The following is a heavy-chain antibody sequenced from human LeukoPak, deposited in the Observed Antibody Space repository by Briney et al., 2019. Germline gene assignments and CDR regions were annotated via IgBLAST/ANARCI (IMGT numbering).Heavy chain of an antibody. CDR2: IKSKTDGGTT. CDR3: TTDRYGNAFDI. J-gene: IGHJ3*02. Sequence: GGSLRLSCAASGFTFSNAWLSWVRQAPGKGLEWVGRIKSKTDGGTTDYAAPVKGRFTISRDDSKNTLYLQMSSPKTEDTAVYYCTTDRYGNAFDIWGQGTMVTVSS. D-gene: IGHD3-16*02. V-gene: IGHV3-15*01. CDR1: GFTFSNAW.